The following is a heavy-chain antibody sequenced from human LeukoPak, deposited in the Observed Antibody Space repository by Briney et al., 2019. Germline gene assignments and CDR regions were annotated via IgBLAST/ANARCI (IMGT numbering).Heavy chain of an antibody. J-gene: IGHJ6*03. CDR3: ARRAPTVTYYYYYYMDV. D-gene: IGHD4-11*01. CDR1: GFTVSSNY. V-gene: IGHV3-53*01. Sequence: GGSLRLSCAASGFTVSSNYMTWVRQALGKGLQWVSLIVSGGSTYFADSVEGRFTISRDTSKNTLYPQLNSLRAEDTAVYYCARRAPTVTYYYYYYMDVWGKGTTVTVSS. CDR2: IVSGGST.